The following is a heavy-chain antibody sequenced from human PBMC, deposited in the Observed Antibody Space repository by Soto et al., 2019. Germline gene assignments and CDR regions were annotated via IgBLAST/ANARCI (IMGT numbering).Heavy chain of an antibody. D-gene: IGHD2-2*01. CDR3: ASSRGGTVVVPAAHPGSN. CDR1: GGSFSGYY. J-gene: IGHJ4*02. V-gene: IGHV4-34*01. Sequence: RSLTCAVYGGSFSGYYWSWIRQPPGKGLEWIGEINHSGSTNYNPSLKSRVTISVDTSKNQFSLKLSSVTAADTAVYYCASSRGGTVVVPAAHPGSNWGQGTLVTVSS. CDR2: INHSGST.